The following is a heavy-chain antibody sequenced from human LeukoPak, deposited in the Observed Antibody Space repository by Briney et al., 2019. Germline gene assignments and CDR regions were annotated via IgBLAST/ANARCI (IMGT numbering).Heavy chain of an antibody. CDR3: ARQVGPSTTFDI. V-gene: IGHV3-53*01. J-gene: IGHJ3*02. Sequence: GGSLRLSCAASGFVVSNNYMSWVRQAPGKGLEWVSALYSGGVTYYADSVKGRFTISSDTSQNTLCLQMNSLRVEDTALYYCARQVGPSTTFDIWGLGTMVTVS. CDR2: LYSGGVT. D-gene: IGHD1-14*01. CDR1: GFVVSNNY.